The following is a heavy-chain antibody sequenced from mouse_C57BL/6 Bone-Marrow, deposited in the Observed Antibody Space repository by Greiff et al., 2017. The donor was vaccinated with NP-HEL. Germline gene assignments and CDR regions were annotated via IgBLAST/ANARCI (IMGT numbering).Heavy chain of an antibody. Sequence: QVQLQQSGAELARPGASVKLSCKASGYTFTSYGISWVKQRPGQGLEWIGEIYPRSGNTYYNEKFNGKATLTADKSSSTAYMELRSLTSEDSAVYFCARDGSIPYYAMDFWGQGTGVTVTS. CDR3: ARDGSIPYYAMDF. CDR1: GYTFTSYG. D-gene: IGHD1-1*01. CDR2: IYPRSGNT. V-gene: IGHV1-81*01. J-gene: IGHJ4*01.